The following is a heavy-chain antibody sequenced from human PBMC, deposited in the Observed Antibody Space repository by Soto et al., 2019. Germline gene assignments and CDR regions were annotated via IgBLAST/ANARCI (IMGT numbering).Heavy chain of an antibody. V-gene: IGHV1-18*04. CDR2: ISANNGNT. D-gene: IGHD1-1*01. CDR1: GYTFSTYG. J-gene: IGHJ4*02. Sequence: QLVQSGAEVKKPGASVKVSCKASGYTFSTYGISWVRQAPGQGLEWMGWISANNGNTKYAQKLQGRVTMTTDTSTSTAYMELRSLRSDDTAVYYYARDDGQLERRTGIDYWGQGTVVTVSS. CDR3: ARDDGQLERRTGIDY.